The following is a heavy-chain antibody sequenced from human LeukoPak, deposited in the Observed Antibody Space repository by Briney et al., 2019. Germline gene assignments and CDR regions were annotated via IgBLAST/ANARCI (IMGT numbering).Heavy chain of an antibody. D-gene: IGHD2-2*01. J-gene: IGHJ5*02. CDR2: IYHTGSA. V-gene: IGHV4-38-2*02. CDR1: GYSISSGYQ. Sequence: PSDTLSLTCVVSGYSISSGYQWAWIRQSPGKGLEWIGSIYHTGSAHYNPSLQSRVTISVDTSNNQFSLRLNSVTAADTAVYYCARDPRWLTPDCTSTSCYENYFDPWGQEPWSPSPQ. CDR3: ARDPRWLTPDCTSTSCYENYFDP.